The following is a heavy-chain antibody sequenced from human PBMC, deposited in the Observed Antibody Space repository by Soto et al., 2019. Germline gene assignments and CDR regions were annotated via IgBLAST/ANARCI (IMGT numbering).Heavy chain of an antibody. V-gene: IGHV4-39*01. J-gene: IGHJ4*02. Sequence: QLQLQESGPGLVKPSETLSLTCTVSGGSISSSSYYWGWIRQPPGKGLEWIGSIYYSGSTYYNPSLKSRVTISVDTSKNQFSLKLSSVTAADTAVYYCARHVKVAGRMPFDYWGQGTLVTVSS. CDR3: ARHVKVAGRMPFDY. CDR2: IYYSGST. CDR1: GGSISSSSYY. D-gene: IGHD6-19*01.